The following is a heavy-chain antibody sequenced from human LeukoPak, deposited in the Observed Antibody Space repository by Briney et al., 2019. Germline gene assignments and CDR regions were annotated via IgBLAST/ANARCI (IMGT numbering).Heavy chain of an antibody. CDR2: IYTSGST. J-gene: IGHJ4*02. Sequence: ASQTLSLTCTVSGGSIRSGSYYWSWIRQPAGKGLEWIGRIYTSGSTNYNPSLKSRVTISVDTPKNQFSLKLSSVTAADTAVYYCASTRPKDTAVDYWGQGTLVTVSS. V-gene: IGHV4-61*02. CDR1: GGSIRSGSYY. D-gene: IGHD2-21*02. CDR3: ASTRPKDTAVDY.